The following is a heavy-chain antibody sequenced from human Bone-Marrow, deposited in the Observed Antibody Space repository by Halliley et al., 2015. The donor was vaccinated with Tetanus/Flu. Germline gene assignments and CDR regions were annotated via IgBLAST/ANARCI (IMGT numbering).Heavy chain of an antibody. CDR2: ITPLFNTP. CDR3: SRAGLGTYCVFWSGLSDGFDM. Sequence: QVQLVQSGAELKNPGSSVKVSCRASGETFTKYAVNWVRQAPGQGLEWVGGITPLFNTPHYAQRFQGRVTFTADRSTSTAYMELRSLTSEDPAMYFCSRAGLGTYCVFWSGLSDGFDMWGQGTVVTVS. CDR1: GETFTKYA. V-gene: IGHV1-69*06. J-gene: IGHJ3*02. D-gene: IGHD3-3*01.